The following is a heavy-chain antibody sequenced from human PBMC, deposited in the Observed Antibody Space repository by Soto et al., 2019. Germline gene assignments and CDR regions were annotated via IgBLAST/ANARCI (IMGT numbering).Heavy chain of an antibody. CDR3: TKRTGTGYRVGPADDGFAI. D-gene: IGHD2-2*01. CDR2: IKSKTDGGKT. CDR1: GFTFSNAW. J-gene: IGHJ3*02. Sequence: GVALRLSCVASGFTFSNAWMSWVRQAPGKGLEWVGRIKSKTDGGKTDYAAPVKGRFTISRDDSKNTLYLQMNSLKTEDTAVYYCTKRTGTGYRVGPADDGFAIWGHGSRGPV. V-gene: IGHV3-15*01.